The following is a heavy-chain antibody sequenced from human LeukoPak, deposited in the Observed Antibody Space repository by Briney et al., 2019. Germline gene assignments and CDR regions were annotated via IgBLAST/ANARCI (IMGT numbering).Heavy chain of an antibody. D-gene: IGHD3-10*01. Sequence: SEILSLTCTVSGGSISSSSYYWGWIRQPPGKGLEWIGSIYYSGSTYYNPSLKSRVTISVDTSKNQFSLKLSSVTAADTAVYYCARGSYYAFDIWGQGTMVTVSS. CDR1: GGSISSSSYY. J-gene: IGHJ3*02. CDR3: ARGSYYAFDI. CDR2: IYYSGST. V-gene: IGHV4-39*01.